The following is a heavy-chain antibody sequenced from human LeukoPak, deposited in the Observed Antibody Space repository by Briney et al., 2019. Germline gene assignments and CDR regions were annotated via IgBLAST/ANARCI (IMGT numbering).Heavy chain of an antibody. CDR3: VRAAGSSSWST. CDR2: INHSGST. J-gene: IGHJ5*02. V-gene: IGHV4-34*01. CDR1: GGSFSGYY. D-gene: IGHD6-13*01. Sequence: SETLSLTCAVYGGSFSGYYWSWIRQPPGKGLEWIGEINHSGSTNYNPSLKSRVTISVDTSNNQFSLKLRSVTAADTAVYYCVRAAGSSSWSTWGQGALVTVSS.